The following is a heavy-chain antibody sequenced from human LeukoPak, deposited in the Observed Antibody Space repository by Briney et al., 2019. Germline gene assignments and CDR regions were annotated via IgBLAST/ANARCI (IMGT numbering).Heavy chain of an antibody. Sequence: GASVKVSCKASGYTFTSYGISWVRQAPGQGLEWMGGIIPIFGTANYAQKFQGRVTITADKSTSTAYMELSSLRSEDTAVYYCAGDFLTTVTPKYFQHWGQGTLVTVSS. CDR2: IIPIFGTA. CDR1: GYTFTSYG. V-gene: IGHV1-69*06. CDR3: AGDFLTTVTPKYFQH. D-gene: IGHD4-17*01. J-gene: IGHJ1*01.